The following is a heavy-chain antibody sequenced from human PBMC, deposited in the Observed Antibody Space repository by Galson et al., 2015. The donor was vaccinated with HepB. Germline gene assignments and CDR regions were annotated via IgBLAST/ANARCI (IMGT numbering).Heavy chain of an antibody. CDR3: ARESPGYCSSTTCLYHFDY. CDR1: GHTLTSYY. D-gene: IGHD2-2*03. Sequence: SVKVSCKASGHTLTSYYIHWVRQVPGQGLEWVGIINPSGGDTHYAQKFQGRVTMTSDTSTSTVYMEVTGLRSEDTAVYFCARESPGYCSSTTCLYHFDYWGQGTLVTVSS. V-gene: IGHV1-46*01. CDR2: INPSGGDT. J-gene: IGHJ4*02.